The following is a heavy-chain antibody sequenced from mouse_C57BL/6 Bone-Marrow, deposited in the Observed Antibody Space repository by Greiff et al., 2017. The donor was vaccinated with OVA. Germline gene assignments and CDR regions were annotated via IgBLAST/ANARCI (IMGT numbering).Heavy chain of an antibody. V-gene: IGHV1-63*01. CDR1: GYTFTNYW. CDR2: IYPGGGYT. D-gene: IGHD1-1*01. CDR3: ARSCSSYAMDY. Sequence: QVQLQQSGAELVRPGTSVKMSCKASGYTFTNYWIGWAKQRPGQGLEWIGEIYPGGGYTNYNEKFKGKATLTVEKSSSTAYMQFNSLTSEDTAVYYCARSCSSYAMDYWGQGTSVPVSS. J-gene: IGHJ4*01.